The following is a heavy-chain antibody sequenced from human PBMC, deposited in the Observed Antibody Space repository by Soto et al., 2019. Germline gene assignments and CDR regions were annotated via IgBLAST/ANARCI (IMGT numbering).Heavy chain of an antibody. CDR2: IYYSGST. D-gene: IGHD1-26*01. CDR1: GGSISSSSYY. CDR3: ARSGGSYYFYYYYGMDV. V-gene: IGHV4-39*01. J-gene: IGHJ6*02. Sequence: QLQLQESGPGLVKPSETLSLTCTVSGGSISSSSYYWGWIRQPPGKGLEWIGSIYYSGSTYYNPSLKSRVTRAGDTSKNQFSLKLSSVTAADTAVYYCARSGGSYYFYYYYGMDVWGQGTTVTVSS.